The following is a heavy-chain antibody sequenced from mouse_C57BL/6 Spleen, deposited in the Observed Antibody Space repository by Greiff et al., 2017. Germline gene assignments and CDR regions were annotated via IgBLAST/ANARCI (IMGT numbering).Heavy chain of an antibody. J-gene: IGHJ3*01. CDR1: GYTFTDYE. V-gene: IGHV1-15*01. CDR3: TRGGYYSNYWFAY. D-gene: IGHD2-5*01. CDR2: IDPETGGT. Sequence: VQLQQSGAELVRPGASVTLSCQASGYTFTDYEMHWVKQTPVHGLEWIGAIDPETGGTAYNQKFKGKAILTADKSSSTAYMELRSLTSEDSAVYYCTRGGYYSNYWFAYWGQGTLVTVSA.